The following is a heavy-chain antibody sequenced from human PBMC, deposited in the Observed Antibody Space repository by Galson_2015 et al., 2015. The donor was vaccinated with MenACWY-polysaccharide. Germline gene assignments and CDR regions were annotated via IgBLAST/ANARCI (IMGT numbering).Heavy chain of an antibody. D-gene: IGHD4-17*01. J-gene: IGHJ6*02. V-gene: IGHV3-48*01. Sequence: SLRLSCAASGFAFTRYRMNWVRQAPGKGLEWLSYITGSSETIYYADSVKGRFTISRDNAQKSLVLQLRSLTVEDTAVYYCARERATVIADSNGLDVWGQGTAVTVAS. CDR1: GFAFTRYR. CDR3: ARERATVIADSNGLDV. CDR2: ITGSSETI.